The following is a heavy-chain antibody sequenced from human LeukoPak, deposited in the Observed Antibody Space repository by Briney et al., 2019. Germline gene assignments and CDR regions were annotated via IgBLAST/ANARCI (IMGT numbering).Heavy chain of an antibody. CDR3: AKDPHYDSSGYSFDP. Sequence: GGSLRLSCAAAGFTFSNYAMSGVRQAPGKGLEWVSGIRGSGGSTDYADSVKGRFTISRDNSKNTLYLQMNSLRAEDTAVNYCAKDPHYDSSGYSFDPWGQGTLVTVSS. V-gene: IGHV3-23*01. CDR2: IRGSGGST. J-gene: IGHJ5*02. D-gene: IGHD3-22*01. CDR1: GFTFSNYA.